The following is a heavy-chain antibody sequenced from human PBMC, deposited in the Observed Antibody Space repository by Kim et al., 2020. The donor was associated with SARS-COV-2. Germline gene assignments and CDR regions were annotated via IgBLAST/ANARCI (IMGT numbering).Heavy chain of an antibody. D-gene: IGHD6-19*01. Sequence: GGSLRLSCTASGFTFSSYEMNWVRQAPGKGLEWVASINSRGDTIHYADSVKGRFTISRNNARNSLSLQMNNLRADDTAIYYCAKDRGTGWLWEFDYWGQGALAT. J-gene: IGHJ4*02. V-gene: IGHV3-48*03. CDR1: GFTFSSYE. CDR2: INSRGDTI. CDR3: AKDRGTGWLWEFDY.